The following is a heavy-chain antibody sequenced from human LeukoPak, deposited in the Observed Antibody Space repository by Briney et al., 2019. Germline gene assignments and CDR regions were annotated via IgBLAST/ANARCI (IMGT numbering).Heavy chain of an antibody. CDR1: GGTFSSYA. CDR3: ARDHGYGGYAEITYYFDY. D-gene: IGHD5-12*01. CDR2: IIPIFGKA. V-gene: IGHV1-69*05. Sequence: GASVKVSCKASGGTFSSYAISWVRQAPGQGLEWMGRIIPIFGKANYAQKFQGRVTITTDESTSTAYMELSSLRSEDTAVYYCARDHGYGGYAEITYYFDYWGQGTLVTVSS. J-gene: IGHJ4*02.